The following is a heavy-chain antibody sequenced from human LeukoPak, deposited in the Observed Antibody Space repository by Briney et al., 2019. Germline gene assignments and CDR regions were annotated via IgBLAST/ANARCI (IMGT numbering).Heavy chain of an antibody. Sequence: PSETLSLTCTVSGGSISSSSYYWCWIRQPPGKGLEWIGSMYYSGSTYYNPSLKSRVTISVDTSKNQFSLKLNSVTAADTAVYYCASHTVTLSYFDYWGQGTLVTVSS. J-gene: IGHJ4*02. CDR1: GGSISSSSYY. D-gene: IGHD4-17*01. CDR2: MYYSGST. V-gene: IGHV4-39*01. CDR3: ASHTVTLSYFDY.